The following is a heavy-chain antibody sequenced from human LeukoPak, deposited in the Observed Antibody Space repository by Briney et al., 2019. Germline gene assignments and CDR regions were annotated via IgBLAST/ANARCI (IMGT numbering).Heavy chain of an antibody. J-gene: IGHJ6*02. CDR3: ARSTGGWDNYYYYGMDV. CDR2: MNPNSGST. V-gene: IGHV1-8*01. Sequence: ASVKVSCKASGYTFTSYDINWVRQATGQGLEWMGWMNPNSGSTGYAQKFQGRVTVTRNTSISTAYMELSSLRSEDTAVYYCARSTGGWDNYYYYGMDVWGQGTTVTVSS. D-gene: IGHD6-19*01. CDR1: GYTFTSYD.